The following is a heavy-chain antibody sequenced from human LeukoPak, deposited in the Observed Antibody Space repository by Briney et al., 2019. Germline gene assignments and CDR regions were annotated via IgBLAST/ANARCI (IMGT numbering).Heavy chain of an antibody. J-gene: IGHJ3*02. Sequence: GASVKVSCKASGYTFTGYYLHWVRQAPGQGLEWMGWINPNSGGTNYAQKFQGRVTMTRDTSISTVYMELSRLGFDDTAIYYCARRSVIVVITPTDDAFDIWGQGTMVTVS. D-gene: IGHD3-22*01. CDR3: ARRSVIVVITPTDDAFDI. V-gene: IGHV1-2*02. CDR1: GYTFTGYY. CDR2: INPNSGGT.